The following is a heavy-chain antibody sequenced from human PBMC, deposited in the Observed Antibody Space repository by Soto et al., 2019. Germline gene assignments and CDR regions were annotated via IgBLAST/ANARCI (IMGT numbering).Heavy chain of an antibody. CDR1: GASISSSDHY. V-gene: IGHV4-39*07. D-gene: IGHD3-10*01. Sequence: PEETLSLTCSVSGASISSSDHYWAWIRQPPGKGLEWIVNIYYSGSIYYNPSLQSRVTISIATSKSQFSLKLTSVTAADTALYYCASQMGSGSFANWFDPWGQGTLVTVSS. CDR3: ASQMGSGSFANWFDP. J-gene: IGHJ5*02. CDR2: IYYSGSI.